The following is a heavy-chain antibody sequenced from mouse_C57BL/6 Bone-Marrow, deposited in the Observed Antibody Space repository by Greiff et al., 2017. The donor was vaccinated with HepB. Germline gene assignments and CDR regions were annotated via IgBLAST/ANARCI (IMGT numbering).Heavy chain of an antibody. J-gene: IGHJ4*01. CDR2: INPYNGGT. CDR3: ARRLCYAMDY. Sequence: VQLQQSGPVLVKPGASVKMSCKASGYTFTDYYMNWVKQSHGKSLEWIGGINPYNGGTSYNQKFKGKATLTVDKSSNTSYMELNSLTSEDSAVYYCARRLCYAMDYWGQGTSVTVSS. V-gene: IGHV1-19*01. D-gene: IGHD1-1*02. CDR1: GYTFTDYY.